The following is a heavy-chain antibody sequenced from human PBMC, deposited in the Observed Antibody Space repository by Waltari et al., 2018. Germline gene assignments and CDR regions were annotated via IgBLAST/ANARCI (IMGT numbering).Heavy chain of an antibody. D-gene: IGHD2-15*01. CDR2: INPNSGGT. Sequence: QVQLVQSGAEVKKPGASVKVSCKASGYTFTGYHLHWVRQAPGQGLGWMGPINPNSGGTNYAQKFQGRVTMTRDTSISTAYMDLSRLRSDDTAVYYCARSYCSGGSCYEGSTNWFDPWAREPWSPSPQ. CDR1: GYTFTGYH. V-gene: IGHV1-2*06. J-gene: IGHJ5*02. CDR3: ARSYCSGGSCYEGSTNWFDP.